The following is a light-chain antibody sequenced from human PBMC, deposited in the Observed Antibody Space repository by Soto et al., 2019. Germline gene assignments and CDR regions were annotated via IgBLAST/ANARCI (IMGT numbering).Light chain of an antibody. CDR2: GAS. J-gene: IGKJ5*01. CDR3: QQRSNWPPL. V-gene: IGKV3-11*01. Sequence: EKVMTQSPVTLSVSPGERVTLSCRASQSVGSKLAWYQQKPGQAPRLLIYGASNRATGTPVRFSGSGSGTDFTLTISSLEPEDFAVYYCQQRSNWPPLFGQGTRLEIK. CDR1: QSVGSK.